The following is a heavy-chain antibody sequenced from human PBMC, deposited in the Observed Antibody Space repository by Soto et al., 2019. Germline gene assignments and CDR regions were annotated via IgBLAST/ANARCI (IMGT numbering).Heavy chain of an antibody. CDR3: AKVEGFSSGWSPY. J-gene: IGHJ4*02. V-gene: IGHV3-23*01. CDR2: ISGSGGST. CDR1: GFTFSSFA. D-gene: IGHD6-19*01. Sequence: ESGGALVQPGGSLRLSCAASGFTFSSFAMNWVRQAPGKGLECVSTISGSGGSTLYADSVKGRFTISRDNSRNTLYLQMNSLRAADTAIYYCAKVEGFSSGWSPYWGQGTLVTVSS.